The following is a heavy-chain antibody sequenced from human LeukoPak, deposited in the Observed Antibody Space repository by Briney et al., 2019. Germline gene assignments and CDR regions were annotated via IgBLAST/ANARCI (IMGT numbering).Heavy chain of an antibody. J-gene: IGHJ2*01. V-gene: IGHV3-9*01. CDR3: AKALTVTTINWYLDL. CDR1: GFTFSSYA. D-gene: IGHD4-17*01. Sequence: GRSLRLSCAASGFTFSSYAMHWVRQAPGKGLEWVSGISWNSGSIGYADSVKGRFTISRDNAKNSLYLQMNSLRAEDTALYYCAKALTVTTINWYLDLWGRGTLVTVSS. CDR2: ISWNSGSI.